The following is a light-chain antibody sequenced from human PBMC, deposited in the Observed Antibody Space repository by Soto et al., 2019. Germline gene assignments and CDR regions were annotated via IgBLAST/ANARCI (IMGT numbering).Light chain of an antibody. CDR3: HKYGRSLQT. CDR1: QVISDNY. J-gene: IGKJ3*01. V-gene: IGKV3-20*01. Sequence: ELVLTQSPGTLYLSPGERATLSCRASQVISDNYLAWYQKKPGQAPRLLIHAVFNRATGVPNRFSGRGSGTDFTLTISGLEPEDFAVYYCHKYGRSLQTFGPVTTV. CDR2: AVF.